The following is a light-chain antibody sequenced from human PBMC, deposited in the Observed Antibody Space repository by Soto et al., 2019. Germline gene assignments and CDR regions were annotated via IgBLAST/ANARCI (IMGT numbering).Light chain of an antibody. CDR2: DAS. V-gene: IGKV1-5*01. CDR1: QSISSW. CDR3: QQYNSYSWT. Sequence: DIHMTQYTTNLSASVGDRVTITCGASQSISSWLAWYQQKPGKAPKLLIYDASSLESGVPSRFSGSGSGTEFTLTISSLQPDDFATYYCQQYNSYSWTFGQGTKVDIK. J-gene: IGKJ1*01.